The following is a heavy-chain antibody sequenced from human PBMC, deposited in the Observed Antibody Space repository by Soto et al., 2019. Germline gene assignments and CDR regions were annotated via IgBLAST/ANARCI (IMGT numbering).Heavy chain of an antibody. V-gene: IGHV1-18*01. J-gene: IGHJ4*02. D-gene: IGHD3-10*01. CDR2: ISDYNGNT. Sequence: QVQLVQSGAEVKKPGASVKVSCKASGYTFTSYGISWVQQAPGQGLEWMGWISDYNGNTNYAQKLQGRVTMTTDTATRTAYMELRSLRSDDTAVYYCARDSGFGDRGDFDYWGQGTLVTVSS. CDR1: GYTFTSYG. CDR3: ARDSGFGDRGDFDY.